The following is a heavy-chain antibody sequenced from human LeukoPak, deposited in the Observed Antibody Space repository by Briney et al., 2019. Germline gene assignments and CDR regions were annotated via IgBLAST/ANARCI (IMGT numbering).Heavy chain of an antibody. J-gene: IGHJ4*02. Sequence: ASETLSLTCTVSGGSISSSSYYWGWIRQPPGKGLEWIGNIYYSGSTYYNPSLKSRVTISVDTSKNQFSLKLGSVTAADTAVYYCARGRGTSGYYPGWGQGTLVTVSS. D-gene: IGHD3-3*01. CDR1: GGSISSSSYY. V-gene: IGHV4-39*07. CDR3: ARGRGTSGYYPG. CDR2: IYYSGST.